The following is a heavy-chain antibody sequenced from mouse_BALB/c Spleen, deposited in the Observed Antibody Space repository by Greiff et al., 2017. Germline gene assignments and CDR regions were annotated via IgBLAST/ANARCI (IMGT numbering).Heavy chain of an antibody. V-gene: IGHV5-9-4*01. D-gene: IGHD2-1*01. CDR2: ISSGGSYT. CDR1: GFTFSSYA. CDR3: ARDRGNYDYAMDY. J-gene: IGHJ4*01. Sequence: EVKLMESGGGLVKPGGSLKLSCAASGFTFSSYAMSWVRQSPEKRLEWVAEISSGGSYTYYPDTVTGRFTISRDNAKNTLYLEMSSLRSEDTAMYYCARDRGNYDYAMDYWGQGTSVTVSS.